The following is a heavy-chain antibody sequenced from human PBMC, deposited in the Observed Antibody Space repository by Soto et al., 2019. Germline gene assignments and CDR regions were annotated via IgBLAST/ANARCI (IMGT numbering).Heavy chain of an antibody. CDR1: GFSLSTSGVG. V-gene: IGHV2-5*01. J-gene: IGHJ4*02. D-gene: IGHD6-19*01. Sequence: QITLKESGPTLVKPTQTLTLTCTFSGFSLSTSGVGVGWIRQPPGKALEWLALIYWNDDKRYSPSLKSRLTITKDTSKNQVVLTMTNMDPVDTATYYCAHSRSGYGSGRVYFDYWGQGTLVTVSS. CDR2: IYWNDDK. CDR3: AHSRSGYGSGRVYFDY.